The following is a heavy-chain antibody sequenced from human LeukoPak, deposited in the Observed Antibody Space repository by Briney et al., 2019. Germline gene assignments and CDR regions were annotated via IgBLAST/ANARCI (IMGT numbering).Heavy chain of an antibody. CDR2: IYHSGST. CDR3: ARDPKWGDAFDI. J-gene: IGHJ3*02. D-gene: IGHD1-26*01. CDR1: GYSISSGYY. Sequence: SETLSLTCGVSGYSISSGYYWGWIRQPPGKGLEGIGSIYHSGSTYYNPSLKSRVTISVDTSKNQFSLKLSSVTAADTAVYYCARDPKWGDAFDIWGQGRMVTVSS. V-gene: IGHV4-38-2*02.